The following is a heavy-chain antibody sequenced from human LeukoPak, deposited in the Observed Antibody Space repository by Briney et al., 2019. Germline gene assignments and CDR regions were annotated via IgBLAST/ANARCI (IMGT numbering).Heavy chain of an antibody. Sequence: SEALSLTCTGSGGTISRYYLSWSRQPPGQGLEWIGYIYYSGTTNYNPSPKSRVTISVDTSKNQFSLKLSSVTAADTAVYYCARGPTRNYFDYWGQGTLVTVSS. CDR1: GGTISRYY. V-gene: IGHV4-59*01. CDR2: IYYSGTT. CDR3: ARGPTRNYFDY. J-gene: IGHJ4*02.